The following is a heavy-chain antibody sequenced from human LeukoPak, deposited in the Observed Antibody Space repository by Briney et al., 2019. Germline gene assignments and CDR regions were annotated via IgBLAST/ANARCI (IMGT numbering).Heavy chain of an antibody. Sequence: GGSLRLSCAASGFTLSEYDMHWVRQAPGKGLEWVAVISYDGSNKYYADSVKGRFTISRDNSKNTLYLQMNSLRAEDTAVYYCAKAGYSSGLYYYYYGMDVWGQGTTVTVSS. CDR3: AKAGYSSGLYYYYYGMDV. V-gene: IGHV3-30*18. J-gene: IGHJ6*02. D-gene: IGHD6-19*01. CDR1: GFTLSEYD. CDR2: ISYDGSNK.